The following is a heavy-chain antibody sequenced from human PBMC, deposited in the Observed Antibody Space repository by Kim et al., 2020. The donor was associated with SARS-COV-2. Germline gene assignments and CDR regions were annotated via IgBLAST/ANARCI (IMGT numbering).Heavy chain of an antibody. CDR2: IYSGGST. J-gene: IGHJ5*02. CDR1: GFTVSSNY. V-gene: IGHV3-53*01. D-gene: IGHD3-10*01. CDR3: ARGYPITMVRGPTLTNWFDP. Sequence: GGSLRLSCAASGFTVSSNYMSWVRQAPGKGLEWVSVIYSGGSTYYADSVKGRFTISRDNSKNTLYLQMNSLRAEDTAVYYCARGYPITMVRGPTLTNWFDPWGQGTLVTVSS.